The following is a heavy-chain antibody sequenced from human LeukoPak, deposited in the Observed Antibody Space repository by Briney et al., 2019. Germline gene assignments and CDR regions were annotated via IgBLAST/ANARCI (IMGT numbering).Heavy chain of an antibody. D-gene: IGHD5-12*01. V-gene: IGHV5-51*01. CDR1: GYSFTSYW. CDR2: IYPADSDT. J-gene: IGHJ4*02. CDR3: ARRIGYSGYDV. Sequence: GESLKISCKGSGYSFTSYWIGWVRQMPGKGLEWMGMIYPADSDTKYSPSFEGQVSISADKSISTVQLQWRSLKSSDSAKYYCARRIGYSGYDVWGQGSQVTVSS.